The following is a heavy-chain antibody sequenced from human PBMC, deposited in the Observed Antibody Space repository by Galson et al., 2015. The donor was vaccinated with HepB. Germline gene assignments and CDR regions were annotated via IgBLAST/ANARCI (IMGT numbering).Heavy chain of an antibody. CDR2: IYSSGST. Sequence: LSLTCTVSGGSISSYYWSWIRQPAGKGLEWIGRIYSSGSTNYNPSLKSRVTMSVDTSKNQFSLKLSSVTAADTAVYYCARARDSSGYYPTGFDYWGQGTLVTVSS. V-gene: IGHV4-4*07. CDR1: GGSISSYY. J-gene: IGHJ4*02. D-gene: IGHD3-22*01. CDR3: ARARDSSGYYPTGFDY.